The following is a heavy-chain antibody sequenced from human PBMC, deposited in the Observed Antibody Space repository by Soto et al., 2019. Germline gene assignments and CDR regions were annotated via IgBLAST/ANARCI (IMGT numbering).Heavy chain of an antibody. V-gene: IGHV4-39*01. CDR2: IYYSGST. CDR3: ARHTGYSSGKRWFDP. Sequence: SETLSLTCTVSGGSISSGSYFWGWIRQPPGKGLEWIGSIYYSGSTSYNPSLRSRVTMSVDTSKNQFSLKLSSVSAADTAVYYCARHTGYSSGKRWFDPWGQGTLVTVAS. CDR1: GGSISSGSYF. J-gene: IGHJ5*02. D-gene: IGHD6-19*01.